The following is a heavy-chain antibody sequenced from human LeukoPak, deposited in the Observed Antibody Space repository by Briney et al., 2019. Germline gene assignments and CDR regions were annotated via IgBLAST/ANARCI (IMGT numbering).Heavy chain of an antibody. CDR2: ITFSSSHI. V-gene: IGHV3-21*01. D-gene: IGHD3-10*01. J-gene: IGHJ5*02. CDR1: GFTFSGYV. Sequence: GGSLRLSCAASGFTFSGYVMTWVSQAPGKGLECVSSITFSSSHIYYADSVKGRFTISRDNTKDSLYLQMNSLRAEDTAIYYCARGPQFSGPGWFDPWGQGTLVTVSS. CDR3: ARGPQFSGPGWFDP.